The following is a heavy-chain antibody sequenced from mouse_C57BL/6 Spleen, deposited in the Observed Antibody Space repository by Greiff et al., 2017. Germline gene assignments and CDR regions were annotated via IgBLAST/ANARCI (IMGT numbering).Heavy chain of an antibody. CDR1: GFSLTSYG. CDR3: AKDLGPLRDYAMDY. V-gene: IGHV2-5*01. D-gene: IGHD2-12*01. CDR2: IWRGGST. J-gene: IGHJ4*01. Sequence: QVQLQQSGPGLVQPSPSLSISCTVSGFSLTSYGVHWVRQSPGKGLEWLGVIWRGGSTDYNAAFMSRLSINKDNSKSQAFFKMNSLQADDTAIYYCAKDLGPLRDYAMDYWGQGTSVTVSS.